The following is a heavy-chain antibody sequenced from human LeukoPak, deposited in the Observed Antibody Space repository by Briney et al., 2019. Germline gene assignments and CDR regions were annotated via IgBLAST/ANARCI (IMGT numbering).Heavy chain of an antibody. V-gene: IGHV3-30-3*01. D-gene: IGHD2-15*01. CDR1: GFTFSSYA. Sequence: PGGSLRLSSAASGFTFSSYAMHWVRQAPGKGLEWVAVISYDGSNKYYADSVKGRFTISRDNSKNTLYLQMNSLRAEDTAVYYCSSYPTDSPYWGQGTLVTVSS. CDR2: ISYDGSNK. CDR3: SSYPTDSPY. J-gene: IGHJ4*02.